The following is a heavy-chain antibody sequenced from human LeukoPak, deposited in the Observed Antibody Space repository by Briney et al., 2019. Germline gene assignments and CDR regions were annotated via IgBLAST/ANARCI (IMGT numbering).Heavy chain of an antibody. J-gene: IGHJ4*02. CDR3: TRDIRYYGSGIPSPL. CDR2: ISSKAYGGTT. CDR1: GFTFGDYA. D-gene: IGHD3-10*01. Sequence: GGSLRLSGAASGFTFGDYAMSWCRQAPGKGLEGVGFISSKAYGGTTEYAASVKGRFTISRDDSKSIAYLQMNSLKTEDTAVYYSTRDIRYYGSGIPSPLWGQGTLVTVSS. V-gene: IGHV3-49*03.